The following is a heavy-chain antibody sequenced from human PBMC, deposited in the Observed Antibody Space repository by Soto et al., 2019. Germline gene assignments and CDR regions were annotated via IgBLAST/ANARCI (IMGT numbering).Heavy chain of an antibody. CDR2: IVVGSGNT. CDR1: GFTFTSSA. J-gene: IGHJ5*02. CDR3: AADGDYGRNWFDP. D-gene: IGHD4-17*01. Sequence: GASVKVSCKASGFTFTSSAMQWVRQARGQRLERIGWIVVGSGNTNYAQKFKERVTTTRDMSTSTAYMELSSLRSEDTAVYYCAADGDYGRNWFDPWGKGTLVTVSS. V-gene: IGHV1-58*02.